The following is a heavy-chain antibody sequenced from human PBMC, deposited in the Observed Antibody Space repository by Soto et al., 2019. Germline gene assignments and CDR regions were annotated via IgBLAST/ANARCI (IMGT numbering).Heavy chain of an antibody. CDR1: GGSFSGYY. CDR2: INHSGSI. J-gene: IGHJ6*02. CDR3: AIIFSGGYSYDIYNYGMDV. V-gene: IGHV4-34*01. D-gene: IGHD5-18*01. Sequence: PSETLSLTCAVYGGSFSGYYWSWIRQPPGKGLEWIGEINHSGSINYNPSLKSRVTISVDTSKNQFSLKLSSVTAADTAVYYCAIIFSGGYSYDIYNYGMDVGGQGTTVTVSS.